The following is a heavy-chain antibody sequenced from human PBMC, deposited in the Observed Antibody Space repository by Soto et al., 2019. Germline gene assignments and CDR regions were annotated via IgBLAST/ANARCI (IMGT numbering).Heavy chain of an antibody. D-gene: IGHD3-10*01. CDR2: IWYDGSNK. CDR1: GFTFSSYG. Sequence: QVQLVESGGGVVQPGRSLRLSCAASGFTFSSYGMHWVRQAPGKGLEWVAVIWYDGSNKYYADSVKGRFTISRDNSKNTLYLQMNRLRAEDTAVYYCARDLMVRGVTNYYFDYWGQGTLVTVSS. CDR3: ARDLMVRGVTNYYFDY. V-gene: IGHV3-33*01. J-gene: IGHJ4*02.